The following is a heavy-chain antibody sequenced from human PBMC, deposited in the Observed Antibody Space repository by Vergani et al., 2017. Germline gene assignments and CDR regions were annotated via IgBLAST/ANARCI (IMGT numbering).Heavy chain of an antibody. J-gene: IGHJ4*02. V-gene: IGHV4-38-2*01. CDR2: IYHSGST. D-gene: IGHD3-22*01. Sequence: QVQLQESGPGLVKPSETLSLTCAVSGYSISSGYYWGWIRQPPGKGLEWIGSIYHSGSTYYNPSLKSRVTISVDTSKNHFSLKLSSVTAADTAVYYCARHGDYSDSSGPAAYWGQGTLVTVSS. CDR3: ARHGDYSDSSGPAAY. CDR1: GYSISSGYY.